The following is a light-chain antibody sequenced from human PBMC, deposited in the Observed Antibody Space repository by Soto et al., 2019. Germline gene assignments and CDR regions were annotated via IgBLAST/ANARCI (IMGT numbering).Light chain of an antibody. CDR3: SSYTSSSTPLYV. CDR1: SSDVGGYNY. Sequence: QSALTQPASVSGSPGQSITISCTGTSSDVGGYNYVSWYQQHPGKAPKLMIYEVSNRPSGVSNRFSGSKSGNTASLTISGIQAADEADYYCSSYTSSSTPLYVFGTGNKVTVL. V-gene: IGLV2-14*01. CDR2: EVS. J-gene: IGLJ1*01.